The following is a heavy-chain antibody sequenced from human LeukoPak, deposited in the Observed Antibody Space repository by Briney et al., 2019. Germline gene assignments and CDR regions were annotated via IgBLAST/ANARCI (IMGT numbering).Heavy chain of an antibody. Sequence: GSLRFSCVASGLTFSSYVMSWVRQTPGKGLEWVSAISGSGDTTSYADSVKGRFTISRDNSKNTLYLQMNSLRAEDTAVYYCANPGRVSGSYNPFDYWGQGTLVTVSS. CDR3: ANPGRVSGSYNPFDY. CDR1: GLTFSSYV. V-gene: IGHV3-23*01. D-gene: IGHD3-10*01. CDR2: ISGSGDTT. J-gene: IGHJ4*02.